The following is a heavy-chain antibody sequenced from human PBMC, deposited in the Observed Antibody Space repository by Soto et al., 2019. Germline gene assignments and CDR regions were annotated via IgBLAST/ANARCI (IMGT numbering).Heavy chain of an antibody. CDR1: GFNFNDHG. D-gene: IGHD3-10*01. J-gene: IGHJ6*03. Sequence: EVQLVESGGGLVQPGRSLRLSCIASGFNFNDHGMHWVRQAPGKGLEWVSGITWHSDGMGYADSVKGRLTISRDNAKNSLYLQMNSLRVEDTALYYCAKEDSGFSGYMHVRGKGTTVTVSS. CDR3: AKEDSGFSGYMHV. CDR2: ITWHSDGM. V-gene: IGHV3-9*01.